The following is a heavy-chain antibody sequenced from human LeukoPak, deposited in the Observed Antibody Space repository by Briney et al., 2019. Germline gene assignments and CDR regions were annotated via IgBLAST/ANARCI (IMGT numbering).Heavy chain of an antibody. CDR3: AKDQGITMIVVGGFDY. D-gene: IGHD3-22*01. Sequence: PGGSLRLSCAASGFTFSSYGMHWVRQAPGKGLEWVAVIWYDGSNKYYTDSVKGRFTISRDNSKNTLYLQMNSLRAEDTAVYYCAKDQGITMIVVGGFDYWGQGTLVTVSS. CDR2: IWYDGSNK. J-gene: IGHJ4*02. V-gene: IGHV3-33*06. CDR1: GFTFSSYG.